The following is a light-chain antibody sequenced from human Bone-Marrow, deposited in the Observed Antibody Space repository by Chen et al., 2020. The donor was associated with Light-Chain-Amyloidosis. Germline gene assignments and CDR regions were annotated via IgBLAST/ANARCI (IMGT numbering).Light chain of an antibody. CDR2: KVS. V-gene: IGKV2-30*02. J-gene: IGKJ2*01. CDR3: MQGSHWLHT. Sequence: DVVMTQSPLSLPVTLGQPAAISCRSSQSLVHSDGNIYLNWLQQRPGQSPRRLIYKVSNRDSGIPDRFSGSGSDTDFTLRISRVEAEDVASYYCMQGSHWLHTFGQGTKIEIK. CDR1: QSLVHSDGNIY.